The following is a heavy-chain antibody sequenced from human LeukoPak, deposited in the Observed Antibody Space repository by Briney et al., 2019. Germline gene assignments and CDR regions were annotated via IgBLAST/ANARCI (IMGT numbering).Heavy chain of an antibody. D-gene: IGHD4-17*01. V-gene: IGHV3-23*01. J-gene: IGHJ3*02. CDR2: IRGSGGGT. CDR1: GITFSTYA. Sequence: GSLRLSCAASGITFSTYAMTWVRQAPGKGLAWVSSIRGSGGGTDYADSVEGRFTISRDNSRDTLFLQMNSLRAEDTALYYCTRDPNGDYVGAFDMWGPGTMVTVSS. CDR3: TRDPNGDYVGAFDM.